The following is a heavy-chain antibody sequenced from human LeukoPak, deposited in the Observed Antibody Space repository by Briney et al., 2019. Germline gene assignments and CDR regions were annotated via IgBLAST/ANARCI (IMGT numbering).Heavy chain of an antibody. CDR1: GYTFTGYY. CDR2: INPNSGGT. Sequence: ASVNVSCKASGYTFTGYYMHWVRQAPGQGLEWMGWINPNSGGTNYAQKFQGRGTMTRDRSISTAYMELSRLRSDDTAVYYCARLMRYYDFWSGDYYGMAVWGQGTTATVSS. CDR3: ARLMRYYDFWSGDYYGMAV. V-gene: IGHV1-2*02. J-gene: IGHJ6*02. D-gene: IGHD3-3*01.